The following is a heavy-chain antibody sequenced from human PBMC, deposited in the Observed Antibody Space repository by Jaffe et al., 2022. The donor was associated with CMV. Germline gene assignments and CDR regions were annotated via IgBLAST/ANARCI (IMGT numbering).Heavy chain of an antibody. CDR2: INPNSGGT. CDR3: ARAGLEGYSSGWRDAFDI. CDR1: GYTFTGYY. D-gene: IGHD6-19*01. V-gene: IGHV1-2*02. Sequence: QVQLVQSGAEVKKPGASVKVSCKASGYTFTGYYMHWVRQAPGQGLEWMGWINPNSGGTNYAQKFQGRVTMTRDTSISTAYMELSRLRSDDTAVYYCARAGLEGYSSGWRDAFDIWGQGTMVTVSS. J-gene: IGHJ3*02.